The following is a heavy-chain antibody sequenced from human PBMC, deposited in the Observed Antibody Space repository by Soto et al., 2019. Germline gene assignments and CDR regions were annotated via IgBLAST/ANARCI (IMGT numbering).Heavy chain of an antibody. Sequence: GGSLRLSCAASGFTFSSYGMHWVRQAPGKGLEWVAVISYDGSNKYYADSVKGRFTISRDNSKNTLYLQMNSLRAEDTAVYYCAKDPEQRPWRQGYYFDYWGQGTLVTVSS. CDR3: AKDPEQRPWRQGYYFDY. D-gene: IGHD5-12*01. J-gene: IGHJ4*02. CDR2: ISYDGSNK. CDR1: GFTFSSYG. V-gene: IGHV3-30*18.